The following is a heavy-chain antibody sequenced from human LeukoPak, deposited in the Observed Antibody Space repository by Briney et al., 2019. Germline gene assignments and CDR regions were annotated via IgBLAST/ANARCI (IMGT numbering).Heavy chain of an antibody. CDR3: ARDHLLSDFWSGFHYYYYMDV. J-gene: IGHJ6*03. D-gene: IGHD3-3*01. V-gene: IGHV1-69*13. CDR2: IIPIFGTA. Sequence: SVKVSCKASGGTFSSYAISWVRQAPGQGLEWMGGIIPIFGTANYAQKFQGRVTITADESTSTAYMELSNLRSEDTAVYYCARDHLLSDFWSGFHYYYYMDVWGKGTTVTVSS. CDR1: GGTFSSYA.